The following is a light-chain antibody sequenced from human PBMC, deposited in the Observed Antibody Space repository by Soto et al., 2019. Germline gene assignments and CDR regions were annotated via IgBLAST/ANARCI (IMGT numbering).Light chain of an antibody. CDR3: QQSYTAPPT. CDR2: AAS. Sequence: DNQLTQSPSSLSAYLGDRVTITCRASLTTSVYLNWYQHKPGKAPRLLIYAASNLQSGVPSRFSGSGSGTEFTLTISSLQAEDFATYYCQQSYTAPPTIGQGTKVE. V-gene: IGKV1-39*01. CDR1: LTTSVY. J-gene: IGKJ1*01.